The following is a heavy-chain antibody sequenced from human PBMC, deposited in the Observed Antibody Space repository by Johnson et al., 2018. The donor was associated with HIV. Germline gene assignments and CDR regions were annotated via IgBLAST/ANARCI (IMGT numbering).Heavy chain of an antibody. V-gene: IGHV3-9*01. CDR1: GFTFNDYA. Sequence: EVQLVESGGGLVQPGRSLRLSCAASGFTFNDYAMHWVRQGPGKGLEWVSGISWNSGRIGYGNSMKGRFTISRDNAKNSLYLQMNSLRPEDTALYYCAKGRDYYDSSDYSSDAFDIWGQGTMVIVSS. J-gene: IGHJ3*02. D-gene: IGHD3-22*01. CDR2: ISWNSGRI. CDR3: AKGRDYYDSSDYSSDAFDI.